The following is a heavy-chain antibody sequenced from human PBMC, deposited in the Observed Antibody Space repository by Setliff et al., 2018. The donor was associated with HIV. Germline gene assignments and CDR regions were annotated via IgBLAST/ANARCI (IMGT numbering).Heavy chain of an antibody. CDR3: ARTGLGLREVLSPGV. J-gene: IGHJ6*04. D-gene: IGHD3-10*01. CDR2: IKQDGSEQ. Sequence: GGSLRLSCAASEFAFSNYWMSWVRQAPGKGLEWVANIKQDGSEQFYVDSVKGRFTISRDNAKNSLYLQMNSLRAEDTAVYFCARTGLGLREVLSPGVWGTGTTVTVSS. V-gene: IGHV3-7*03. CDR1: EFAFSNYW.